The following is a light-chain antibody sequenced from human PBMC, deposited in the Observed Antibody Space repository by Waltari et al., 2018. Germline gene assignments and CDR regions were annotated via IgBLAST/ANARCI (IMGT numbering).Light chain of an antibody. CDR1: SSNIGNDY. CDR3: GTWDSSLSTWV. V-gene: IGLV1-51*01. J-gene: IGLJ3*02. Sequence: TQPPSVSAAPGQKVTVSCSGSSSNIGNDYVSWYQQLPGTAPKLLIYDNDKRPSGIPDRFPGSKSGTSATLGITGLQTGDEADYYCGTWDSSLSTWVFGGGTKVTVL. CDR2: DND.